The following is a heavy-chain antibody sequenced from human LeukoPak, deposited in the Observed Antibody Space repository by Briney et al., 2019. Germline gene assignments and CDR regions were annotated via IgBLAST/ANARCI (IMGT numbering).Heavy chain of an antibody. Sequence: SETLSLTCSVSGGPISSSSYYWAWIRQPPGKGLEWIGSIYYSGSTYYNPSLKSRVTISVDTSKKQFSLKLSSVTAADTAVYYCARRHVGWDSSGYYSVLRYYYYMDVWGKGTTVTISS. D-gene: IGHD3-22*01. CDR1: GGPISSSSYY. V-gene: IGHV4-39*07. CDR3: ARRHVGWDSSGYYSVLRYYYYMDV. J-gene: IGHJ6*03. CDR2: IYYSGST.